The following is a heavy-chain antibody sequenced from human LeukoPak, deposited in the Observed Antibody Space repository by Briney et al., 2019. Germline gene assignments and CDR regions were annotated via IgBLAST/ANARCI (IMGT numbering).Heavy chain of an antibody. CDR2: IIPILGTA. J-gene: IGHJ4*02. Sequence: GASVKVSCKASGGTFSSYAISWVRQAPGQGLEWMGGIIPILGTANYAQKFQGRVTITADESTSTAYMELSSLRSEDTAVHYCASESPAAIPPRSDYWGQGTLVTVSS. CDR1: GGTFSSYA. V-gene: IGHV1-69*13. D-gene: IGHD2-2*02. CDR3: ASESPAAIPPRSDY.